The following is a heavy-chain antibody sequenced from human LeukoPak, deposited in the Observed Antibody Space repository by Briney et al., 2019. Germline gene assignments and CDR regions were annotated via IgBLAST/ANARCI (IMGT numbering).Heavy chain of an antibody. J-gene: IGHJ4*02. D-gene: IGHD2-21*02. CDR3: AGDLGGVTDY. CDR1: GFTFRSHW. Sequence: PGGSLRLSCGAFGFTFRSHWMHWVRQPPGKGLVWVSRISSDGSSTSYADSVKGRFTISRDNAKNTLYLQMNSLRAEDTAVYYCAGDLGGVTDYWGQGTLVTVSS. V-gene: IGHV3-74*01. CDR2: ISSDGSST.